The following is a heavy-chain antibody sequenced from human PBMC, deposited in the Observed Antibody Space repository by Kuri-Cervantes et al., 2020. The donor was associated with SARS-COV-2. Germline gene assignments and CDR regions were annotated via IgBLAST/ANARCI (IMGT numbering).Heavy chain of an antibody. CDR3: ARRDIVVVPAANDAFDI. J-gene: IGHJ3*02. V-gene: IGHV1-3*01. CDR2: INAGNGNT. CDR1: GYTFTSYA. D-gene: IGHD2-2*01. Sequence: ASVKVSCKASGYTFTSYAMHWVRQAPGQRLEWMGWINAGNGNTKYSQKFQGRVTITRDTSASTAYMELSSLRSEDTAVYYCARRDIVVVPAANDAFDIWGQGTMVTVSS.